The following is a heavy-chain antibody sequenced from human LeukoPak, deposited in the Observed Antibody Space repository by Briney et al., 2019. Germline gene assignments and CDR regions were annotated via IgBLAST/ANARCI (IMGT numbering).Heavy chain of an antibody. Sequence: SETLSPTCTVSGGSIRSSYYYWGWIRQPPGKGLEWIGSIYDSGSTYYNPSLKSRVTISVDTSKNQFSLKLNSVTAADTAVYYCARHSRIVQVGYWGQGTLVTVSS. D-gene: IGHD3-16*02. CDR1: GGSIRSSYYY. J-gene: IGHJ4*02. CDR2: IYDSGST. V-gene: IGHV4-39*01. CDR3: ARHSRIVQVGY.